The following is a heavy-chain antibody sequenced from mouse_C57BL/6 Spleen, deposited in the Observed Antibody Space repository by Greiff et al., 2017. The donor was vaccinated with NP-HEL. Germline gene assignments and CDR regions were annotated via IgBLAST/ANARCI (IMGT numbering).Heavy chain of an antibody. V-gene: IGHV1-54*01. CDR2: INPGSGGT. CDR3: ARYDRGYFDV. J-gene: IGHJ1*03. CDR1: GYAFTNYL. D-gene: IGHD2-3*01. Sequence: VQLQQSGAELVRPGTSVKVSCKASGYAFTNYLIEWVKQRPGQGLEWIGVINPGSGGTNYNEKFKGKATLTADKSSSTAYMQLSSLTSEDSAVYFCARYDRGYFDVWGTGTTVTVSS.